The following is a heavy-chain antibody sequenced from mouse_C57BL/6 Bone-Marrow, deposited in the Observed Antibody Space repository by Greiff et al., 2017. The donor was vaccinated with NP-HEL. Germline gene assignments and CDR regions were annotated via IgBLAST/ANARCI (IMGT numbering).Heavy chain of an antibody. CDR3: ARRDDYYGSSDWYFDV. J-gene: IGHJ1*03. Sequence: QVQLQHPGAELVKPGASVKLSCKASGYTFTSYWMHWVKQRPGQGLEWIGMIHPNSGSTNYNEKFKSKATLTVDKSSSTAYMQLSSLTSEDSAVYYCARRDDYYGSSDWYFDVWGTGTTVTVSS. CDR1: GYTFTSYW. D-gene: IGHD1-1*01. CDR2: IHPNSGST. V-gene: IGHV1-64*01.